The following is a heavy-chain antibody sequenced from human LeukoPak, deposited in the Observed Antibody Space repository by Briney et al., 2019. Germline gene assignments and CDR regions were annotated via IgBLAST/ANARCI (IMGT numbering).Heavy chain of an antibody. D-gene: IGHD1-1*01. V-gene: IGHV4-59*01. CDR2: IYYSGST. J-gene: IGHJ5*02. CDR1: GGSISSYY. Sequence: PSETLSLTCTVSGGSISSYYWSWIRQPPGKGLEWIGYIYYSGSTNYNPSLKSRVTISVDTSKNQLSLKLSSVTAADTAVYYCARVHSAAGSYWFDPWGQGTLVTVSS. CDR3: ARVHSAAGSYWFDP.